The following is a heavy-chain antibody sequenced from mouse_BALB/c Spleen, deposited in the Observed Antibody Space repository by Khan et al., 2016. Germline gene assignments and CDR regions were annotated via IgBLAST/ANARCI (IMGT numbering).Heavy chain of an antibody. CDR2: ISYSGST. CDR3: ARYYSHIYWYFDV. J-gene: IGHJ1*01. D-gene: IGHD2-12*01. Sequence: EVQLQESGPSLVKPSQTLSLTCSVTGDSITSGYWNWIRKFPGNKLEYMGYISYSGSTYYNPSLKSRISITRDTSKNQYYLQLNSVTTEYTATYXYARYYSHIYWYFDVWGAGTTVTVSS. V-gene: IGHV3-8*02. CDR1: GDSITSGY.